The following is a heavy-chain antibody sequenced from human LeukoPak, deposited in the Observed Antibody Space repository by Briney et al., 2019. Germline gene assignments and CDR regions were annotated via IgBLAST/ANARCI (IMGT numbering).Heavy chain of an antibody. V-gene: IGHV4-39*07. CDR1: GGSISSSSYY. Sequence: SETLSLTCTVSGGSISSSSYYWGWLRQPPGKGLEWVGSIYYSGSTYYNPSLKSRVTISVDTSKNQFSLKLSSVTAAATAVYYCARVRTGYYYMDVWGKGTTVTVSS. D-gene: IGHD1-14*01. CDR2: IYYSGST. CDR3: ARVRTGYYYMDV. J-gene: IGHJ6*03.